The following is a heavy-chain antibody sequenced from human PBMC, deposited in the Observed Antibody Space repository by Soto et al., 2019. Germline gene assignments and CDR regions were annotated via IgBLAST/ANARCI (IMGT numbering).Heavy chain of an antibody. CDR2: ISSSSSYI. CDR3: ARDQAPLSYSSSSGGAFDI. Sequence: PGGSLRLSCAASGFTFSSYSMNWVRQAPGKGLEWVSSISSSSSYIYYADSVKGRFTISRDNAKNSLYLQMNSLRAEETAVYYCARDQAPLSYSSSSGGAFDIWGQGTMVTVSS. CDR1: GFTFSSYS. V-gene: IGHV3-21*01. J-gene: IGHJ3*02. D-gene: IGHD6-6*01.